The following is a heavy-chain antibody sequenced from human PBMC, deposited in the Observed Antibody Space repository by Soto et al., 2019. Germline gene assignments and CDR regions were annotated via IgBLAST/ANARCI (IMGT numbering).Heavy chain of an antibody. CDR3: ARGSSLDSSEYWVANLPFDH. CDR1: GFTFNRYV. J-gene: IGHJ4*02. D-gene: IGHD3-22*01. V-gene: IGHV3-23*01. CDR2: ISRSGRGSA. Sequence: EVQLLESGGALVQPGGSLRLSCAASGFTFNRYVMTWVRQAPGEGLEWVSSISRSGRGSAYYADSVKGRFTISRDNSDNTLFMKMSNLRDEDSPLYYCARGSSLDSSEYWVANLPFDHWGLCTLVTVSS.